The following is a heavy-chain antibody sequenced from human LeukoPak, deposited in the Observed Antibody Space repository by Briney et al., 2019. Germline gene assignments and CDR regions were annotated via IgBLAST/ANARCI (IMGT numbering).Heavy chain of an antibody. J-gene: IGHJ6*03. D-gene: IGHD3-16*01. CDR2: ISSSGSYI. Sequence: GGSLRLSCAASRFTFSSYSMNLVRQAPGKGLELVSSISSSGSYIYYADSVKGRFTISKDNAKNSLYLQMNSLTAEDTVEYYCARVGPWVKPDYYYDSMDVWGKGTMVTVSS. CDR3: ARVGPWVKPDYYYDSMDV. CDR1: RFTFSSYS. V-gene: IGHV3-21*01.